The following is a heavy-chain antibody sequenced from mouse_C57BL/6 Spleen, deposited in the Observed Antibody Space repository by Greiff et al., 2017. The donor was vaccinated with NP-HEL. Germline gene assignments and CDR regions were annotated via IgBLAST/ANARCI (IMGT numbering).Heavy chain of an antibody. CDR3: ARYGLLMAMDY. V-gene: IGHV1-64*01. D-gene: IGHD2-10*01. J-gene: IGHJ4*01. CDR1: GYTFTSYW. CDR2: IHPNSGST. Sequence: VQLQQPGAELVKPGASVKLSCKASGYTFTSYWMHWVKQRPGQGLEWIGMIHPNSGSTNYNEKFKSKATLTVDTSSSTAYMQLSSLTSEDSAVYYCARYGLLMAMDYWGQGTSVTVSS.